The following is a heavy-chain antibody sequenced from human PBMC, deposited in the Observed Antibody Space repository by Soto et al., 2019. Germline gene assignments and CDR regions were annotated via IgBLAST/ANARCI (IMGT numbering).Heavy chain of an antibody. V-gene: IGHV2-5*02. J-gene: IGHJ4*02. CDR3: ARDRYGDPLWGQDDFDY. D-gene: IGHD4-17*01. CDR2: VYWDDDK. CDR1: GDSLSTSGMG. Sequence: GSGPTLVNPTQTLTLTCTFSGDSLSTSGMGVGWIRQPPGKALEWLALVYWDDDKRYSPSLKSRLTITKDTSKNQVVLTMTYMDPEDTATYYCARDRYGDPLWGQDDFDYWGQGTLVTVSS.